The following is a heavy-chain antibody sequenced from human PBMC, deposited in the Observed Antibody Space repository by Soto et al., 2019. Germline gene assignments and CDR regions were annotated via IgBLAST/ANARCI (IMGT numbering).Heavy chain of an antibody. D-gene: IGHD3-9*01. V-gene: IGHV1-2*02. CDR2: INPNSGAT. J-gene: IGHJ6*02. CDR1: GYTFIDYY. Sequence: GASVKVSCKASGYTFIDYYIHWVRQAPGQGLEWLGWINPNSGATNYAQKFQGRVAMTRDTSISTAYMELSRLTSNDTATYYCARRPPNFDWNYYYGMDVWGQGTTVTVSS. CDR3: ARRPPNFDWNYYYGMDV.